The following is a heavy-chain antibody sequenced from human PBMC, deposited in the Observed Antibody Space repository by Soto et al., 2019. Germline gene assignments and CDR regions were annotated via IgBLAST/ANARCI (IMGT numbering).Heavy chain of an antibody. CDR2: ISGSGVSA. J-gene: IGHJ4*02. V-gene: IGHV3-23*01. Sequence: EVQLLESGGGLVQPGGSLRLSCVASGFTFVNYAMNWVRQAPGKGLEWVSGISGSGVSAYYADSVKGRFTISRDNSKNTVYLQMNSLRAEDTAIYYCAKNSREYSYGAIDYWGQGTLVTVSS. D-gene: IGHD5-18*01. CDR3: AKNSREYSYGAIDY. CDR1: GFTFVNYA.